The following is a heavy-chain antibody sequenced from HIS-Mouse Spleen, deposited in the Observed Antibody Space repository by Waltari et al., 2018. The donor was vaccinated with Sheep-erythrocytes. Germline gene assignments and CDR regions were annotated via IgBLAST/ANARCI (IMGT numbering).Heavy chain of an antibody. CDR2: IYYSGST. V-gene: IGHV4-39*01. CDR3: ARLYYYDSSGYYFDY. J-gene: IGHJ4*02. CDR1: GGSISSSSYY. Sequence: QLQLQESGPGLVKPSETLSLTCTVSGGSISSSSYYWGWIRQPPGKGLEWIGSIYYSGSTTDNPSLKGRVTISVDKSKNQFSLKLSSVTAADTAVYYCARLYYYDSSGYYFDYWGQGTLVTVSS. D-gene: IGHD3-22*01.